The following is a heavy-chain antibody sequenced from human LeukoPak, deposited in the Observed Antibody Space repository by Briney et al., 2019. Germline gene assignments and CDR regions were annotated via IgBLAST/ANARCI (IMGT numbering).Heavy chain of an antibody. CDR3: TTLDFDY. V-gene: IGHV3-73*01. CDR2: IRSKANSYAT. J-gene: IGHJ4*02. Sequence: GGSLRLSCAASGFTFSGSDMHWVRQASGKGLEWVGRIRSKANSYATAYAASVKGRFTISRDDSKNTAYLQMNSLKTEDTAVYYRTTLDFDYWGQGTLVTVSS. CDR1: GFTFSGSD.